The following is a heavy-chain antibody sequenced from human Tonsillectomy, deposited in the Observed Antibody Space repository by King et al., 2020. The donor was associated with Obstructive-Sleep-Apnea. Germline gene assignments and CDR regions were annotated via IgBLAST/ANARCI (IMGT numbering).Heavy chain of an antibody. Sequence: VQLVESGGGLVQPGGSLRLSCEASGFTFRSYWMHWVRQAPGKGLEWVSRFTSDGSRATYADSVKGRFTISRDNAKNTLYLQMNSLRVEDTAVYYCALLTSASDPFDYWGQGTLVTVSS. J-gene: IGHJ4*02. CDR3: ALLTSASDPFDY. D-gene: IGHD4-11*01. V-gene: IGHV3-74*03. CDR2: FTSDGSRA. CDR1: GFTFRSYW.